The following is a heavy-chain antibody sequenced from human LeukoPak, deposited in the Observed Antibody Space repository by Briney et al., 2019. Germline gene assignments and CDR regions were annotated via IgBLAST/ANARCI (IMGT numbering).Heavy chain of an antibody. J-gene: IGHJ4*02. D-gene: IGHD1-26*01. CDR2: IYPSGGTT. Sequence: ASVKVSCKASGYTFTSYGISWVRQAPGQGLEWMGIIYPSGGTTSYSQKFQGRVTMTRDMSTSIVYMELSSLRSEDTAVYYCARAYSGSPNDYWGQGTLVTVSS. CDR3: ARAYSGSPNDY. V-gene: IGHV1-46*01. CDR1: GYTFTSYG.